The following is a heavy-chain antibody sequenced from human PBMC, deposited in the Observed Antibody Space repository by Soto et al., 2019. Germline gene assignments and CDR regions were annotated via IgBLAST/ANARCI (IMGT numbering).Heavy chain of an antibody. CDR3: ARARGYSYGDYYYYGMDV. CDR2: IIPIFGTA. J-gene: IGHJ6*02. Sequence: SVKVSCKASGGTFSSYAISWVRQAPGQGLEWMGGIIPIFGTANYAQKFQGRVTITADESTSTAYMELSSLRSEDTAVYYCARARGYSYGDYYYYGMDVWGQGTTVIVSS. D-gene: IGHD5-18*01. CDR1: GGTFSSYA. V-gene: IGHV1-69*13.